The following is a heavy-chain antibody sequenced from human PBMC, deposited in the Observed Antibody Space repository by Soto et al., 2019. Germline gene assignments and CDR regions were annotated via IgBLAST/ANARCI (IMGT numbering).Heavy chain of an antibody. CDR2: TYYRSKWYY. CDR1: GDSVSSNGAG. CDR3: ARGEQYRRRFFDY. V-gene: IGHV6-1*01. D-gene: IGHD1-26*01. J-gene: IGHJ4*02. Sequence: SPTLSLTCAITGDSVSSNGAGWSWVRQSPSRGLEWLGRTYYRSKWYYEYAVSVRGRIAINPDTSKNQYSLQPNSVTPEDKAVYFCARGEQYRRRFFDYCHKGPLRTVS.